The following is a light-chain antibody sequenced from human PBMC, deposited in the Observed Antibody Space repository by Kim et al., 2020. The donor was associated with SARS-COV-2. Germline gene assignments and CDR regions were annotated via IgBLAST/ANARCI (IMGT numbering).Light chain of an antibody. CDR1: ENIGTW. CDR3: QHYSRFPYT. V-gene: IGKV1-5*03. CDR2: LAS. J-gene: IGKJ2*01. Sequence: SAPVGDRGTLTCRASENIGTWLAWYQQKPGRAPSLLIYLASTLESGVPSRFSGTGSGTEFSLSITSLQPDDFATYYCQHYSRFPYTFGQGTKLEI.